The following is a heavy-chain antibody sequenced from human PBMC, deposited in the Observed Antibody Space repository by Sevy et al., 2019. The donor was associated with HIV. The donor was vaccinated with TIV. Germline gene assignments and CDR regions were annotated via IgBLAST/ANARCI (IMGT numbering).Heavy chain of an antibody. D-gene: IGHD2-2*02. J-gene: IGHJ4*02. CDR2: ISSSSSYI. V-gene: IGHV3-21*01. Sequence: GGSLRLSCAASGFTFSTYTMNWVRQAPGKGLEWVSSISSSSSYIYYADSVKGRFTISRDNAKNSLYLQMNSLRVEDTAVYDCARAAYYCSTTSCYIDYWGQGTLVTVSS. CDR3: ARAAYYCSTTSCYIDY. CDR1: GFTFSTYT.